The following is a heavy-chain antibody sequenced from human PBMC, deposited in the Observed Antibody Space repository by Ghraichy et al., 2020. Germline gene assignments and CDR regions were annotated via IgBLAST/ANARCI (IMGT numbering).Heavy chain of an antibody. CDR2: IYTSGST. CDR3: ARSIMAAAATDNCFDP. Sequence: SETLSLTCTVSGGSISNYYWSWIRQPPGKGLEWIGHIYTSGSTNYNPSLKSRVTISVDTPKNQFSLKLSSVTAADTAVYYCARSIMAAAATDNCFDPWGQGTLVTVSS. J-gene: IGHJ5*02. CDR1: GGSISNYY. D-gene: IGHD2-15*01. V-gene: IGHV4-4*08.